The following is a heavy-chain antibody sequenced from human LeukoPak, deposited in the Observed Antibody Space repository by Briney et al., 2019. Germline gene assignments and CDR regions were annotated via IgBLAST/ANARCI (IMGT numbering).Heavy chain of an antibody. V-gene: IGHV4-34*01. J-gene: IGHJ1*01. CDR1: GFTLSTNW. CDR2: INHSGST. D-gene: IGHD2-15*01. Sequence: PGGSLRLSCAASGFTLSTNWMSWVRQPPGKGLEWIGEINHSGSTNYNPSLKSRVTISVDTSKNQFSLKLSSVTAADTAVYYCARGGVGRYFQHWGQGTLVTVSS. CDR3: ARGGVGRYFQH.